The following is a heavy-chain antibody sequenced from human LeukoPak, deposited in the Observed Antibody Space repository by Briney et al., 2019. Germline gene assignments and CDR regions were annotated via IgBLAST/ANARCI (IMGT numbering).Heavy chain of an antibody. Sequence: SETLSLTCTASGGSISNYYWSWIRQPPGKGLEWIGYIHYSGSTYYNPSLTSRVTISIDTSKNQLSLRLSSVTAADTAVYYCAREGSRDFWSGPVYYFDYWGQGTLVTVSS. D-gene: IGHD3-3*01. V-gene: IGHV4-59*01. CDR1: GGSISNYY. CDR2: IHYSGST. J-gene: IGHJ4*02. CDR3: AREGSRDFWSGPVYYFDY.